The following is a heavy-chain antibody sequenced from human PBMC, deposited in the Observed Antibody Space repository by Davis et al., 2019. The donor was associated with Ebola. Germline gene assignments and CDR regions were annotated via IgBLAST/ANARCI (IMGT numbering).Heavy chain of an antibody. D-gene: IGHD2-2*01. CDR1: GFTFSSYW. CDR3: AREEGSSRWQNNWFDY. J-gene: IGHJ5*01. Sequence: GGSLRLSCAASGFTFSSYWMHWVRQAPGKGLARVSIIYSAGGTYYAASVRGRFIISRDDSKNTLYLQMSSLRVEDTAIYYCAREEGSSRWQNNWFDYWGQGTLVTVSS. V-gene: IGHV3-66*01. CDR2: IYSAGGT.